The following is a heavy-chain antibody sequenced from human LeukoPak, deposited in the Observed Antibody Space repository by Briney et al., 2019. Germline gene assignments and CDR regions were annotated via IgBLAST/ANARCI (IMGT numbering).Heavy chain of an antibody. J-gene: IGHJ6*02. V-gene: IGHV4-59*12. Sequence: PSETLSLTCTVSGDSISGYYWSWIRQPPGKGLEWIGYIYYSGRTNYNPSLKSRVTISVDTSKNQFSLKLSSVTAADTAVYYCARGQYVGYSSSWSIHYYYYGMDVWGQGTTVTVSS. CDR2: IYYSGRT. CDR3: ARGQYVGYSSSWSIHYYYYGMDV. D-gene: IGHD6-13*01. CDR1: GDSISGYY.